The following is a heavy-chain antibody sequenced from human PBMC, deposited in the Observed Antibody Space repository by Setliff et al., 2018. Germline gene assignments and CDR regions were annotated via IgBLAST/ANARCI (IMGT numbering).Heavy chain of an antibody. J-gene: IGHJ6*03. CDR3: ARDPPHDFWSGYYGRGGYYYYMDV. Sequence: ASVKVSCKASGGTFSSYATSWVRQAPGQGLEWMGRIIPIFGTANYAQKFQGRVTITADKSTSTAYMELSSLRSEDTAVYYCARDPPHDFWSGYYGRGGYYYYMDVWGKGTTVTVSS. CDR1: GGTFSSYA. V-gene: IGHV1-69*06. D-gene: IGHD3-3*01. CDR2: IIPIFGTA.